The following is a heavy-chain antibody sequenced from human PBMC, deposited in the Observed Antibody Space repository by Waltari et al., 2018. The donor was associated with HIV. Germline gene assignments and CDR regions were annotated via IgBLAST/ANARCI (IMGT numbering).Heavy chain of an antibody. CDR1: GFTFSRYW. CDR3: VRGPNAWVGVDY. CDR2: LNADGSHT. V-gene: IGHV3-74*01. D-gene: IGHD3-10*01. Sequence: EVQLVESGGGLVQPGGSLRLSCAASGFTFSRYWMHWVRQTPGKGLVWGARLNADGSHTGYADSVRGRFTISRDNAKSTLYLQMNSLKVEDMAVYYCVRGPNAWVGVDYWGPGTLVTVSS. J-gene: IGHJ4*02.